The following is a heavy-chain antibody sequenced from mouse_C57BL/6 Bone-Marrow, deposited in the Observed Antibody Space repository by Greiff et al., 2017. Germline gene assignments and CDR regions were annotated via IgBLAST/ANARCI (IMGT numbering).Heavy chain of an antibody. V-gene: IGHV1-5*01. D-gene: IGHD2-1*01. CDR3: TRKLYYKDAMDY. J-gene: IGHJ4*01. Sequence: VQLQQSGTVLARPGASVKMSCKTSGYTFTSYWMHWVKQRPGQGLEWIGAIYPGNSDTSYNQKFKGKAKLTAVTSASTAYMELSSLTNEDSAVYYCTRKLYYKDAMDYWGQGTSVTVSS. CDR2: IYPGNSDT. CDR1: GYTFTSYW.